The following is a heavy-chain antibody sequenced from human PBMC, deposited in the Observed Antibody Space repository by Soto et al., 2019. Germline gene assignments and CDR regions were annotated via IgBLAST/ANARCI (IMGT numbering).Heavy chain of an antibody. CDR1: VFTFSDYY. CDR2: ITSSTNGK. V-gene: IGHV3-11*01. CDR3: ARVLTNRNLTDY. J-gene: IGHJ4*02. Sequence: QVQLVESGGGLVKPGGSLRLSCAASVFTFSDYYMGWARQAPGKGLEWFSYITSSTNGKYYADSVKGRFTISRDNAKNSLYLQMDSLRAEDTAVYYCARVLTNRNLTDYWGQGTLVTVSS. D-gene: IGHD4-4*01.